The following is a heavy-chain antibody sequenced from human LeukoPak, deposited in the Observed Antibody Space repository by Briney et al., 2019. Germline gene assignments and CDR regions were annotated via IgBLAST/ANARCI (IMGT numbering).Heavy chain of an antibody. CDR3: ARGERTFNMVGGVISRFDS. CDR1: GGSMSRYY. CDR2: IHHTGSI. D-gene: IGHD3-10*01. J-gene: IGHJ4*02. Sequence: SETLSLTCTVSGGSMSRYYWSWIRQPPGKGLEWIGYIHHTGSISYNPSLKNIVTISIDTSENQFSLKLTSVTADDMAVYYCARGERTFNMVGGVISRFDSWGLGTLASVSA. V-gene: IGHV4-59*01.